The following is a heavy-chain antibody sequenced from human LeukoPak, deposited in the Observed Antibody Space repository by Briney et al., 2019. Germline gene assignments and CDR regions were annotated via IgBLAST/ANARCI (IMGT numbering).Heavy chain of an antibody. D-gene: IGHD1-26*01. CDR3: ARSPLGSLSYFYYYYYMDV. CDR1: GGSISSYY. V-gene: IGHV4-4*07. J-gene: IGHJ6*03. CDR2: IYTSGST. Sequence: PSETLSLTCTVSGGSISSYYWSWIRQPPGKGLEWIERIYTSGSTNYNPSLESRVTMSVDTSKNQFSLKLSSVTAADSAVYYCARSPLGSLSYFYYYYYMDVWGKGTTVTVSS.